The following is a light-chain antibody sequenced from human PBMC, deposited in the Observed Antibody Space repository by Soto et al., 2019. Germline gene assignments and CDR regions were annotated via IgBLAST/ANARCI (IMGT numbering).Light chain of an antibody. CDR3: SSYPSSSTDVV. Sequence: QSALTQPASVSGSPGQSITISCTGTSSDVGGYNYVSWYQQHPGKAPKLMIYDVSNRPSGVYNRFSGSKSCNTASLTISGIQAEDEADYYCSSYPSSSTDVVFGGGTQLTVL. V-gene: IGLV2-14*01. J-gene: IGLJ2*01. CDR2: DVS. CDR1: SSDVGGYNY.